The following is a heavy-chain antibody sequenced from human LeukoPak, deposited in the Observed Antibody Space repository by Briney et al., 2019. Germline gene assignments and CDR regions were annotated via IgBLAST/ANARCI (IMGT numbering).Heavy chain of an antibody. CDR1: GGSISSGGYY. J-gene: IGHJ6*02. D-gene: IGHD5-18*01. CDR2: IYYSGST. Sequence: SETLSLTCTVSGGSISSGGYYWSWIRQHPGKGLEWIGYIYYSGSTYYNPSLKSRVTISVDTSKNQFSLKLSSVTAADTAVYYCAGDFTAKDYYGMDVWGQGTTVTVSS. V-gene: IGHV4-31*03. CDR3: AGDFTAKDYYGMDV.